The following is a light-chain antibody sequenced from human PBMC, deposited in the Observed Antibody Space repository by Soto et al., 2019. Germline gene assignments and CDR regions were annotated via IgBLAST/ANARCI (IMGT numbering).Light chain of an antibody. J-gene: IGKJ2*01. CDR1: QSVSSN. CDR2: GAS. Sequence: EIVMTQSPATLSVSPGERATLSCRASQSVSSNLAWYQQKPGQAPRLLIYGASTRATGIPARFSGSESGTEFTLTISSLQSEDFAVYYCQQYNTWPPSTFGQGTKLEIK. CDR3: QQYNTWPPST. V-gene: IGKV3-15*01.